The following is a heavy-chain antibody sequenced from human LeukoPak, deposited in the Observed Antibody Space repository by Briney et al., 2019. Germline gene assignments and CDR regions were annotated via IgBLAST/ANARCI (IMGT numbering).Heavy chain of an antibody. D-gene: IGHD1-1*01. J-gene: IGHJ4*02. CDR1: EFTFSIYA. Sequence: GGSLRLSCAASEFTFSIYAMHWVRQAPGKRLEWLAGISYEGGNKYYADSVKGRFAISRDNSKDTLYVQMNSLGTEDTAVYYCARATDLFDYWGQGTLVTVSS. CDR2: ISYEGGNK. V-gene: IGHV3-30*09. CDR3: ARATDLFDY.